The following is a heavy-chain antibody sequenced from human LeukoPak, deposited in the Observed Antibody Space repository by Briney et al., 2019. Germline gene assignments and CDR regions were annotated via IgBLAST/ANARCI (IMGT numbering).Heavy chain of an antibody. CDR3: ARSTGFGYDFWSGPLYYFDY. D-gene: IGHD3-3*01. Sequence: PSETPSLTCAVYGGSFSGYYWSWIRQPPGKGLEWIGEINHSGSTNYNPSLKSRVTISVDTSKNQFSLKLSSVTAADTAVYYCARSTGFGYDFWSGPLYYFDYWGQGTLVTVSS. CDR2: INHSGST. CDR1: GGSFSGYY. J-gene: IGHJ4*02. V-gene: IGHV4-34*01.